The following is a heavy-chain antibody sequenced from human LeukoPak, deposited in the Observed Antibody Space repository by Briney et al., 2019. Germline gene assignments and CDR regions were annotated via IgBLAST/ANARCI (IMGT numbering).Heavy chain of an antibody. J-gene: IGHJ5*02. V-gene: IGHV4-39*07. CDR2: IYYSGST. Sequence: SETLSLTCTVSGGSISSSSYYWGWIRQPPGKGLEWIGSIYYSGSTYYNPSLKRRVTISVDTSKNQFSLKLSSVTAADTAVYYCARDAPPWWFDPWGQGTLVTVSS. CDR3: ARDAPPWWFDP. CDR1: GGSISSSSYY.